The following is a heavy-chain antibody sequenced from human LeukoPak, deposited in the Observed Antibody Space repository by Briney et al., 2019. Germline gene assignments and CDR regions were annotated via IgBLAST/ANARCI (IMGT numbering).Heavy chain of an antibody. CDR1: GGSFSGYY. CDR3: ARAVGATLNYFDY. Sequence: PSETLSLTCAAYGGSFSGYYWSWIRQPPGKGLEWIGYIYYSGSTNYNPSLKSRVTISVDTSKNQFSLKLSSVTAADTAVYYCARAVGATLNYFDYWGQGTLVTVSS. V-gene: IGHV4-59*01. CDR2: IYYSGST. D-gene: IGHD1-26*01. J-gene: IGHJ4*02.